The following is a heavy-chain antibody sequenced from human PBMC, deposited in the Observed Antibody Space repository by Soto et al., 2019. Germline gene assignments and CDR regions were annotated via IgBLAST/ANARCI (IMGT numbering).Heavy chain of an antibody. CDR3: ARESVGATMNAAYYFDY. J-gene: IGHJ4*02. D-gene: IGHD1-26*01. V-gene: IGHV1-69*13. CDR1: GGTFSSYA. CDR2: IIPIFGTA. Sequence: ASVKVSCKASGGTFSSYAISWVRQAPGQGLEWMGGIIPIFGTANYAQKFQGRVTITADESTSTAYMELSSLRSEDTAVYCCARESVGATMNAAYYFDYWGQGTLVTVSS.